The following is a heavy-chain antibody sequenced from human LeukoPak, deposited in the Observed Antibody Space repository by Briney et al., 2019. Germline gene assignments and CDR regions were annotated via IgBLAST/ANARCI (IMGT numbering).Heavy chain of an antibody. D-gene: IGHD3-10*01. CDR3: AEDQGFYGSGSYKEYFQY. V-gene: IGHV3-23*01. Sequence: ASETLSLTCTVSGGSISSSSYYWGWIRQPPGKGLEWVSAISGGGDGTYYADSVKGRFTTSRDNSKNTLYLQMNSLRAEDTAVYYCAEDQGFYGSGSYKEYFQYWGQGTLVTVSS. J-gene: IGHJ1*01. CDR2: ISGGGDGT. CDR1: GGSISSSSYY.